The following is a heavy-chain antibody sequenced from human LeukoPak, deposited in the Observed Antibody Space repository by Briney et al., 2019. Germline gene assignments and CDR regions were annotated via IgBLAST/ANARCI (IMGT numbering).Heavy chain of an antibody. CDR2: INHSGST. J-gene: IGHJ3*02. Sequence: SETLSLTCAVYGGSFSGYYWSWIRQPPGKGLEWIGEINHSGSTNYNPSLKSRVTISVDTSKNQFSLKLSSVTAADTAVYYCASPGYSYGSDDAFAIWGQGTMVTVSS. D-gene: IGHD5-18*01. CDR1: GGSFSGYY. V-gene: IGHV4-34*01. CDR3: ASPGYSYGSDDAFAI.